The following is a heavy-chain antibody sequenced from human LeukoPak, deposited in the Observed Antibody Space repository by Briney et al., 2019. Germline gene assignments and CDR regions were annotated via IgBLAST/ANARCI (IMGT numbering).Heavy chain of an antibody. CDR3: ARWRPVSYDFWSGYSYYFDY. D-gene: IGHD3-3*01. J-gene: IGHJ4*02. Sequence: RASVKVSCKASGYTFTSYGISWVRQAPGQGLEWMGWISAYNGNTNYAQKLQGRVTITADESTSTAYMELSSLRSEDTAVYYCARWRPVSYDFWSGYSYYFDYWGQGTLVTVSS. V-gene: IGHV1-18*01. CDR2: ISAYNGNT. CDR1: GYTFTSYG.